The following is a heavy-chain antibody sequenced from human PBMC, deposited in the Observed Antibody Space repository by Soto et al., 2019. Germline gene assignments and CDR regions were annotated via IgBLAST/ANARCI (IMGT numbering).Heavy chain of an antibody. CDR3: AKSRDGYSFYSFYGMDV. CDR2: ILYDGSNT. CDR1: GFTFSNFG. V-gene: IGHV3-30*18. D-gene: IGHD4-4*01. J-gene: IGHJ6*02. Sequence: PGGSLRLSCAASGFTFSNFGMHWVRQAPGKGLEWVAAILYDGSNTYYADSVKGRFTISRDNSKNTLYLEMNSLRAEDTAVYHCAKSRDGYSFYSFYGMDVWGQGTTVTVSS.